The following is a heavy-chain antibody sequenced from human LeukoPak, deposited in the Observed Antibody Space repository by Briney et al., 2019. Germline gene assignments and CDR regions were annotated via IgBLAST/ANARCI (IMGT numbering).Heavy chain of an antibody. Sequence: ASVKVSCKASGYTFTSYGISWVRQAPGQGLEWMGIINPSGGSTSYAQKFQGRLTMTRDTSTSTVYMELSSLRSKDTAVYYCARGGNSPGGYWGQGTLVTVSS. CDR2: INPSGGST. V-gene: IGHV1-46*01. CDR1: GYTFTSYG. J-gene: IGHJ4*02. CDR3: ARGGNSPGGY. D-gene: IGHD3-16*01.